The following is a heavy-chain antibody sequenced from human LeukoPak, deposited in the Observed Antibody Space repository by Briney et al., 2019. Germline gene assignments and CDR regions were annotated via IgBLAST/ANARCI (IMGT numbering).Heavy chain of an antibody. J-gene: IGHJ5*02. CDR1: GGSFSGYY. D-gene: IGHD2-2*01. CDR2: INHSGST. Sequence: PETLSLTCAVYGGSFSGYYWSWIRQPPGKGLEWIGEINHSGSTNYNPSLKSRVTISVDTSKNQFSLKLSSVTAADTAVYYCARGRYCSSTSCYFMSRFDPWGQGTLVTVSS. V-gene: IGHV4-34*01. CDR3: ARGRYCSSTSCYFMSRFDP.